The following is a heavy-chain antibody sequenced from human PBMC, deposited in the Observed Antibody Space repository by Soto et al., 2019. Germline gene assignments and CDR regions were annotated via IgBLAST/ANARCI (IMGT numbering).Heavy chain of an antibody. J-gene: IGHJ5*02. D-gene: IGHD6-6*01. CDR2: ISSSGSII. CDR3: ARLIGASNWFDP. CDR1: GFTFSDYY. Sequence: GGSLRLSCAASGFTFSDYYMSWIRQAPGKGLEWVSYISSSGSIIYYVDSVKGRFTISRDNAKNSLYLQMNSLRAEDTAVYYCARLIGASNWFDPWGQGTLVTVSS. V-gene: IGHV3-11*01.